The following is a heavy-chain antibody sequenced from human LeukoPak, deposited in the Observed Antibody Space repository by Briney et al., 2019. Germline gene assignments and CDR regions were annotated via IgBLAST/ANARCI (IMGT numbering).Heavy chain of an antibody. CDR1: GYSMSSGYY. D-gene: IGHD3-3*01. CDR2: MYHTGST. Sequence: SETLSLTCTVSGYSMSSGYYWGWIRQPPERGLEWIGSMYHTGSTYYNPSLKSRVTISVDTSKNQFSLKLSSVTAADTAVYYCARGNLEWLIQGFSYSYYFDYWGQGTLVTVSS. J-gene: IGHJ4*02. CDR3: ARGNLEWLIQGFSYSYYFDY. V-gene: IGHV4-38-2*02.